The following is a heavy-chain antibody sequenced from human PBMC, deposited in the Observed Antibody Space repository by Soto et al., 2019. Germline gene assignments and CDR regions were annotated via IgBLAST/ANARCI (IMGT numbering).Heavy chain of an antibody. D-gene: IGHD5-18*01. CDR1: GFTFSTYA. CDR2: IDNSGGIT. V-gene: IGHV3-23*05. Sequence: GSLRLSCAASGFTFSTYAMSWVRQAPGKGLEWVSTIDNSGGITYYADSVKGRFTISRDNSKDTLYLQMNSLRAEDTAVYYCAKGGYNYGFLFDCWGQGTLVTVSS. J-gene: IGHJ4*02. CDR3: AKGGYNYGFLFDC.